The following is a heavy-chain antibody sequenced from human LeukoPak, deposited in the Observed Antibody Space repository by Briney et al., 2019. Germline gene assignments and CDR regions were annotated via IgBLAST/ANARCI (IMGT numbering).Heavy chain of an antibody. Sequence: LETLSLTCAVYGGSFSGYYWSWIRQPPGKGLEWIGEINHSGSTNYNPSLKSRVTISVDTSKNQFSLELSSVTAADTAVYYCATTTIRLGYWGQGTLVTVSS. D-gene: IGHD1-26*01. J-gene: IGHJ4*02. CDR3: ATTTIRLGY. CDR2: INHSGST. CDR1: GGSFSGYY. V-gene: IGHV4-34*01.